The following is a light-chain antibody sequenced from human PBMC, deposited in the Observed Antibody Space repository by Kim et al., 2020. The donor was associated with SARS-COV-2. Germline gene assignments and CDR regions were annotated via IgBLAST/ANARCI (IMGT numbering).Light chain of an antibody. CDR1: KLGDKY. CDR3: QAWDSSVV. V-gene: IGLV3-1*01. J-gene: IGLJ2*01. CDR2: QDN. Sequence: VSVSPGQTASITCSGDKLGDKYTYWYQQKPGQSPVLVIYQDNRRPSGIPERLSGSNSGNTATLTINGTQAMDEADYYCQAWDSSVVFGGGTQLTVL.